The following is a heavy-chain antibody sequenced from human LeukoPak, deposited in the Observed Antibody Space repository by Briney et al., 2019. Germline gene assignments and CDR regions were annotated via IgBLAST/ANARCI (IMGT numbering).Heavy chain of an antibody. CDR3: ARSSLGDFWSGYYGLYFDY. V-gene: IGHV1-69*13. D-gene: IGHD3-3*01. CDR1: GGTFISYA. CDR2: IIPIFGTA. J-gene: IGHJ4*02. Sequence: SVKVSCKASGGTFISYAISWVRQAPGQGLEWMGGIIPIFGTANYAQKFQGRVTITADESTSTAYMELSSLRSEDTAVYYCARSSLGDFWSGYYGLYFDYWGQGTLVTVSS.